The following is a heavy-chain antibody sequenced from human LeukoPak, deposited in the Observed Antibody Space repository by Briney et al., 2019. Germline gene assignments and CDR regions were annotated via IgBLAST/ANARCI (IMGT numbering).Heavy chain of an antibody. CDR3: AFSSIWYNCFDP. D-gene: IGHD6-13*01. V-gene: IGHV3-21*01. CDR1: GFTFRSYG. Sequence: GGSLRLSCAASGFTFRSYGMHWVRQAPGKGLEWVSSISTSSSYIYYADSVKGRFTISRDNSNNTLYLQMNSLRVEDMAMYYCAFSSIWYNCFDPWGRGTLVTVSS. J-gene: IGHJ5*02. CDR2: ISTSSSYI.